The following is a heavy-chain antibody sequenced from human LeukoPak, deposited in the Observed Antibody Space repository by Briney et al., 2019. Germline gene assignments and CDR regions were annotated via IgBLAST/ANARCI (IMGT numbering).Heavy chain of an antibody. CDR1: GGSISSYY. Sequence: KSSETLSLTCTVSGGSISSYYWSWIRQPPGKGLEWIAYIYYSGSTNYNPSLKSRVTISMDTSKNQFSLNLTSVTAADTAVYYCARGAFDLWGRGTLVTVSS. CDR3: ARGAFDL. CDR2: IYYSGST. J-gene: IGHJ2*01. V-gene: IGHV4-59*12.